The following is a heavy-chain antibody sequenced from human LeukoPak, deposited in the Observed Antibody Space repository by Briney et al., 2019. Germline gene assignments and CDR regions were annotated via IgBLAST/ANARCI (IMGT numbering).Heavy chain of an antibody. J-gene: IGHJ4*02. CDR1: GGSISSSYW. CDR2: INSDGSST. CDR3: ARRFGGNSDVDY. Sequence: PSGTLSLTCGVLGGSISSSYWWSWVRQAPGKGLVWVSRINSDGSSTSYADSVKGRFTISRDNAKNTLYLQMNSLRAEDTAVYYCARRFGGNSDVDYWGQGTLVTVSS. D-gene: IGHD4-23*01. V-gene: IGHV3-74*01.